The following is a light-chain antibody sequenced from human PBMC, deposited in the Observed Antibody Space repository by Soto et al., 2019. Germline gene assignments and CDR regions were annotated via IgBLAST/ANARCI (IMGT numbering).Light chain of an antibody. CDR1: QSVSSY. CDR3: QQRSDWLT. CDR2: DAS. Sequence: EIVLTQSPATLSLSPGERATLSCRASQSVSSYLASYQQQPGQAPRLLLYDASNRATGIPARFSGSGSGTDFTLTISSLEPEDFAVYYCQQRSDWLTFGGGTNVEIK. J-gene: IGKJ4*01. V-gene: IGKV3-11*01.